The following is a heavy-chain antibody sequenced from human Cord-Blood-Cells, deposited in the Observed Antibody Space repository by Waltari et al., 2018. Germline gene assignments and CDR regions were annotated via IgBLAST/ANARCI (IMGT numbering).Heavy chain of an antibody. CDR3: ARGVGSSWSYYFDY. V-gene: IGHV4-34*01. CDR1: GGSFSGYY. CDR2: INHSGST. J-gene: IGHJ4*02. D-gene: IGHD6-13*01. Sequence: QVQLQQWGAGLLKPSETLSLTCAVYGGSFSGYYWSWIRQPPGKGLEWIGEINHSGSTNYNPSLKSRDTISVDTSKNQFSLKLSSVTAADTAVYYCARGVGSSWSYYFDYWGQGTLVTVSS.